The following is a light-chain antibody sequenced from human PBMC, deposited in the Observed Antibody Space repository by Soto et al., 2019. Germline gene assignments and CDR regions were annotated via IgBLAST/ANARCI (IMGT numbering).Light chain of an antibody. Sequence: DIQLTQSPSFLSASVGDRVTINCRARQAISSSLAWYQHNPGKAPKLLIYAASTLQNGVPSSFSGSGSGSDFTLTIRSLQPEDFATYYCQHFDDYRYTFGQGTKVEIK. CDR3: QHFDDYRYT. CDR2: AAS. V-gene: IGKV1-9*01. J-gene: IGKJ2*01. CDR1: QAISSS.